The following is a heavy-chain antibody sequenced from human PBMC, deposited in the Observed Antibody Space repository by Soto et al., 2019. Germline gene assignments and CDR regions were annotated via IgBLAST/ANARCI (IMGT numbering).Heavy chain of an antibody. CDR2: IYYSGST. D-gene: IGHD6-13*01. CDR1: GGSISSSSYY. V-gene: IGHV4-39*01. CDR3: ARQGPCISAAGVVNWFDF. Sequence: PSETLSLTCTVSGGSISSSSYYWGWIRQPPGKGLEWIGSIYYSGSTYYNPSLKSRVTISVGTSKNQFSLKLSSVTAADTAVYYCARQGPCISAAGVVNWFDFWGQGSLVPVSS. J-gene: IGHJ5*01.